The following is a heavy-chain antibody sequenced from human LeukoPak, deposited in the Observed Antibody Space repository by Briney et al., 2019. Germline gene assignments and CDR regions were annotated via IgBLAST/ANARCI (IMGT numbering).Heavy chain of an antibody. CDR3: ARAMKGRYCSGGSCYPYYYYGMDV. CDR1: GYTFTGYY. CDR2: INPNSGGT. Sequence: ASVKVSCKSSGYTFTGYYMRWVRQAPGQGLEWMGWINPNSGGTNYAQKFQGRVTMTRDTSISTAYMELSRLRSDDTAVYYCARAMKGRYCSGGSCYPYYYYGMDVWGQGTTVTVSS. D-gene: IGHD2-15*01. J-gene: IGHJ6*02. V-gene: IGHV1-2*02.